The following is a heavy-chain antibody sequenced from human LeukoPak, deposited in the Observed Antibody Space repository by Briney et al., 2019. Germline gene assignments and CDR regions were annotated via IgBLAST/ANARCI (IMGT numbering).Heavy chain of an antibody. CDR1: GYSSTNYG. Sequence: ASVKVSCKASGYSSTNYGISWVRQAPGQGLEWMGWIHIYRGNTNYAQKFQGRVTMTTATSTSTVYMEVRGLRSDDTAMYYCARDVGITVADSFDPWGQGTLVTVSS. D-gene: IGHD6-13*01. CDR3: ARDVGITVADSFDP. CDR2: IHIYRGNT. J-gene: IGHJ5*02. V-gene: IGHV1-18*01.